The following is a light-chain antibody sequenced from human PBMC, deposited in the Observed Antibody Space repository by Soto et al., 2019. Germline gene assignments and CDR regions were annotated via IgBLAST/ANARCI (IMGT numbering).Light chain of an antibody. CDR2: GAS. Sequence: EIVMTQSPATLSVSPGERATLSCRASQSVNIYLAWYQQKPGQAPRLLIFGASYRATGIPARFSGSGSGTDFTLTISSLQPEDFATYYCQQLNSYPITFGQGTRLEIK. J-gene: IGKJ5*01. CDR1: QSVNIY. V-gene: IGKV3D-15*01. CDR3: QQLNSYPIT.